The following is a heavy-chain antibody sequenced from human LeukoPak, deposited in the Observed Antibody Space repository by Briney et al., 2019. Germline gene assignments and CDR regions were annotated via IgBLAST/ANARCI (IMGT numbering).Heavy chain of an antibody. CDR2: INHRGGT. J-gene: IGHJ3*02. Sequence: SETLSLTCAVFGGSFSDYSWTWIRQTPGKGLEWIGEINHRGGTNYNPSLKSRLTISVDTSKNQFSLNLTSVTAADTAVYYSASGVGEFFPDAFNIWGQGTMVGVFS. D-gene: IGHD3-10*01. CDR1: GGSFSDYS. CDR3: ASGVGEFFPDAFNI. V-gene: IGHV4-34*01.